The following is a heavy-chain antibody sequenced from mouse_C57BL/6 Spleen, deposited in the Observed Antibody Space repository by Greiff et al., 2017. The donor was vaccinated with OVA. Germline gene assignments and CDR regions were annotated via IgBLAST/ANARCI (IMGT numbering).Heavy chain of an antibody. J-gene: IGHJ4*01. CDR1: GFTFSDYY. V-gene: IGHV5-16*01. CDR3: ARVAYYYYAMDY. D-gene: IGHD6-5*01. CDR2: INYDGSST. Sequence: EVKLVESEGGLVQPGSSMKLSCTASGFTFSDYYMAWVRQVPEKGLEWVANINYDGSSTYYLDSLKSRFIISRDNAKNILYLQMSSLKSEDTATYYCARVAYYYYAMDYWGQGTSVTVSS.